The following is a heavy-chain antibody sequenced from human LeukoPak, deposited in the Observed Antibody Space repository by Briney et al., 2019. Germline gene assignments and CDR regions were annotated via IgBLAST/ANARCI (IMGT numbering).Heavy chain of an antibody. CDR3: AKGLDYYDSSGYFYDAFDI. D-gene: IGHD3-22*01. J-gene: IGHJ3*02. CDR1: GFTFSSYG. Sequence: PGRSLRLSCAASGFTFSSYGMHWVRQAPGKGLEWVAVISYDGSNKYYADSVKGRFTISRDNSKNTLYLQMNSLRAEDTAVYYCAKGLDYYDSSGYFYDAFDIWGQGTMVTVSS. CDR2: ISYDGSNK. V-gene: IGHV3-30*18.